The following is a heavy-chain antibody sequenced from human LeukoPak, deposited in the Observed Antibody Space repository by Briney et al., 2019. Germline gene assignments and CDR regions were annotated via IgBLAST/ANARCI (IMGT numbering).Heavy chain of an antibody. CDR2: ISGSGGST. Sequence: GGSLRLSCAASGFTFSSYAMSWVRQAPGKGLEGVSGISGSGGSTYYADSVKGRSTISRDNSKNTLYLQMNSLKAEDTAIYYCAKGAGYYDSGTLADYWGQGTLVTVSS. D-gene: IGHD3-10*01. CDR1: GFTFSSYA. CDR3: AKGAGYYDSGTLADY. J-gene: IGHJ4*02. V-gene: IGHV3-23*01.